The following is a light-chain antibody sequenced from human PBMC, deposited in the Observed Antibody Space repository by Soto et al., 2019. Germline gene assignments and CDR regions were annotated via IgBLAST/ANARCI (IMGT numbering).Light chain of an antibody. CDR3: QQYGSSGT. V-gene: IGKV3D-15*01. CDR2: DAS. J-gene: IGKJ1*01. CDR1: QSVSSD. Sequence: IVMTQSPATLSVSPGERATFSCRASQSVSSDLAWYQQKPGQAPRLLIYDASNRATGIPARFSGSGSGTDFTLTISSLEPEDFAVYYCQQYGSSGTFGQGTKVDIK.